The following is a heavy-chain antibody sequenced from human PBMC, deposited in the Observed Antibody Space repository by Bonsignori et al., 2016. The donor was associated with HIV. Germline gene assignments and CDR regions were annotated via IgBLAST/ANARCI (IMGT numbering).Heavy chain of an antibody. V-gene: IGHV3-21*01. CDR3: ARDTYYYDATGYSDY. D-gene: IGHD3-22*01. J-gene: IGHJ4*02. CDR2: ITSSGNFI. Sequence: VRQAPGKGLEWVSSITSSGNFIHYADSVKGRFTISRDNALNSVYLQMNSLRAEDTAVYYCARDTYYYDATGYSDYWGQGTLVTVSS.